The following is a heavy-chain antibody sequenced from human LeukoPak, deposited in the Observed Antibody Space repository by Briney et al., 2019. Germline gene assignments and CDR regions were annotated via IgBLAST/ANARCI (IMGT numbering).Heavy chain of an antibody. V-gene: IGHV3-9*03. CDR3: AKGFRRDVYSYFDY. Sequence: GGSLRLSCAASEFTIDDYAMHWVRQAPGKGLEWVSSISWNSGSIDYADSVKGRFTISRDNAKNSLYLQMNSLRTEDMALYYCAKGFRRDVYSYFDYWGQGTLVTVSS. CDR1: EFTIDDYA. D-gene: IGHD5-24*01. CDR2: ISWNSGSI. J-gene: IGHJ4*02.